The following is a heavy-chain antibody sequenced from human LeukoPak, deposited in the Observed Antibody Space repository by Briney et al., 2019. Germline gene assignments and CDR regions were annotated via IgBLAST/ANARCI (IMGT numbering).Heavy chain of an antibody. V-gene: IGHV4-39*01. CDR1: GGSISSSSYY. D-gene: IGHD6-13*01. Sequence: PSETLSLTXTVSGGSISSSSYYWRWIRQPPGKGLDWIGSIYYSGSTYYNPSLKSRVTISVDTSKNQFSLKLSSVTAADTAVYYCARHPVVAAAGYFDYWGQGTLVTVSS. CDR2: IYYSGST. CDR3: ARHPVVAAAGYFDY. J-gene: IGHJ4*02.